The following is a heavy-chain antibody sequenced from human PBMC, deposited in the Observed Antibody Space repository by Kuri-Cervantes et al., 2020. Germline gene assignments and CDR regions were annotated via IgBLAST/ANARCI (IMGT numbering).Heavy chain of an antibody. V-gene: IGHV3-23*01. CDR2: ISGSGGST. CDR3: AISLDYDFWSGTIGLSAFDI. D-gene: IGHD3-3*01. Sequence: GESLKISCAASGFTFSSYAMSWVRQAPGKGLEWVSAISGSGGSTYYADSVKGRFTISRDNSKNTLYLQMNSLRAEDTAVYYCAISLDYDFWSGTIGLSAFDIWGQGTMVTVSS. CDR1: GFTFSSYA. J-gene: IGHJ3*02.